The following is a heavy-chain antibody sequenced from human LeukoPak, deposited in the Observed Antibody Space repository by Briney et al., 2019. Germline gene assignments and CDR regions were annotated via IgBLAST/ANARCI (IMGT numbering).Heavy chain of an antibody. J-gene: IGHJ4*02. CDR1: GFTFSSYS. CDR2: ISSSSSTI. CDR3: ARVKREWLRFFDY. D-gene: IGHD5-12*01. Sequence: SGGSLRLSCAASGFTFSSYSMNWVRQAPGKGLEWVSYISSSSSTIYYADSVKGRFTISRDNAKNSLYLQMNSLRAEDTAVYYCARVKREWLRFFDYWGQGTLVTVSS. V-gene: IGHV3-48*04.